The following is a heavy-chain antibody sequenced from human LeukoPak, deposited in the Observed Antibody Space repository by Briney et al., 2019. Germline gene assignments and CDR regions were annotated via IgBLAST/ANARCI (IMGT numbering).Heavy chain of an antibody. CDR1: GGSISSYY. Sequence: SETLSLTCTVSGGSISSYYWSWIRQPPGKGLEWIGYIYYSGSTNYNPSLKSRVTISVDTSKNQFSLKLSSVTAADTAVYYCAGDDGGAVAGFDYWGQGTLVTVSS. D-gene: IGHD6-19*01. J-gene: IGHJ4*02. CDR2: IYYSGST. CDR3: AGDDGGAVAGFDY. V-gene: IGHV4-59*01.